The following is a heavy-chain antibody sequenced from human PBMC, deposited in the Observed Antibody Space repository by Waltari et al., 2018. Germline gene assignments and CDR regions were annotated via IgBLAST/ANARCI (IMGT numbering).Heavy chain of an antibody. V-gene: IGHV4-4*01. Sequence: GRWGRQSPGKGVEWRGQGQRSGRSNYKPSFGSRGTISIDTSTNQCSLKVTSATAADTAVYFCARDRGRGIYLDSWGQGTLVTVSP. J-gene: IGHJ4*02. CDR3: ARDRGRGIYLDS. CDR2: GQRSGRS. D-gene: IGHD2-15*01.